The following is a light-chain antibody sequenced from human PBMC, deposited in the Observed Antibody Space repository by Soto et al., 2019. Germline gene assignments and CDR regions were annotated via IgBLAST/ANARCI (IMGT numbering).Light chain of an antibody. CDR2: EVI. CDR3: SSYAGSNNLV. Sequence: QSALTQPPSASGSPGQSVTISCTGTSSDVGGSNYVSWYQQHPGKAPKLMIYEVIKRPSGVSDRFSGSKSGNTASLTVSGLQAEDEADYYCSSYAGSNNLVFGGGTKLTVL. CDR1: SSDVGGSNY. J-gene: IGLJ2*01. V-gene: IGLV2-8*01.